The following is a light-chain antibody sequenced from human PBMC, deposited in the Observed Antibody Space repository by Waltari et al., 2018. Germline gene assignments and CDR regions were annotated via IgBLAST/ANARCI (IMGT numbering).Light chain of an antibody. Sequence: QSMLTQPPSASGTPGQRVTISCSGGRSNIGPKTVNWYPQVPGTAPKLLIYSNNQRPSGVPDRFSGSRSGTSASLAISGPQSEDEGEYYCAAWDASLNALLFGGGTTLTVL. CDR2: SNN. CDR3: AAWDASLNALL. J-gene: IGLJ2*01. CDR1: RSNIGPKT. V-gene: IGLV1-44*01.